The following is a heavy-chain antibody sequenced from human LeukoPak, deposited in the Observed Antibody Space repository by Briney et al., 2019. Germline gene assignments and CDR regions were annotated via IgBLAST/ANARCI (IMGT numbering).Heavy chain of an antibody. D-gene: IGHD2-15*01. CDR2: IYTRGST. Sequence: SETLSLTCTVSGGSINNYYWSWIRQPAGKGLEWIGRIYTRGSTNYNPSLKSRGTMSVDTSKNPFSLKLSSVTAADTAVYYCARGRYCSADICSGGDAFDIWGQGTMVSVSS. V-gene: IGHV4-4*07. CDR1: GGSINNYY. J-gene: IGHJ3*02. CDR3: ARGRYCSADICSGGDAFDI.